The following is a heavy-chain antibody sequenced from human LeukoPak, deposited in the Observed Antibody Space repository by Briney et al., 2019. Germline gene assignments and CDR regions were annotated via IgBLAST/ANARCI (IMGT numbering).Heavy chain of an antibody. CDR1: GGTFSSYA. D-gene: IGHD3-22*01. Sequence: ASVKVSCKASGGTFSSYAISWVRQAPGQGLEWVGWISSYNGKTNYGKNVQGRVTMTTDTSTSTAYMELRSLRSGDTAIYYCARNYDSSKDGNDYWGQGTLVTVSS. CDR2: ISSYNGKT. V-gene: IGHV1-18*01. J-gene: IGHJ4*02. CDR3: ARNYDSSKDGNDY.